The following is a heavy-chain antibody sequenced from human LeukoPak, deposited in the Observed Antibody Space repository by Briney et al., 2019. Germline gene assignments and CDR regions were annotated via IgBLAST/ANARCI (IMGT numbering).Heavy chain of an antibody. V-gene: IGHV1-3*01. Sequence: ASVKVSCKASGYTFTSYGISWVRQAPGQGLEWMGWINAGNGNTKYSQKFQGRVTITRDTSASTAYMKLSSLRSEDTAVYYCARGSYRYTNDYWGQGTLVTVSS. D-gene: IGHD3-16*02. CDR3: ARGSYRYTNDY. CDR1: GYTFTSYG. CDR2: INAGNGNT. J-gene: IGHJ4*02.